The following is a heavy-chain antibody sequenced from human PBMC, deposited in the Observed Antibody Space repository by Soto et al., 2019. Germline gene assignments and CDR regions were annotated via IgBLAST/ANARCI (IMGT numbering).Heavy chain of an antibody. V-gene: IGHV4-59*01. D-gene: IGHD2-2*01. CDR1: GDSIGSFY. CDR2: IFPSGST. Sequence: PSKTISLTCTVSGDSIGSFYWTRSWQSPGKGLEWDGYIFPSGSTNYNPSLKSRVTISVDTSENQFSLKLTSVTAADTAVYYCERVGYCSSKPCCDKGYLQYWGKGTFVTVSS. CDR3: ERVGYCSSKPCCDKGYLQY. J-gene: IGHJ4*01.